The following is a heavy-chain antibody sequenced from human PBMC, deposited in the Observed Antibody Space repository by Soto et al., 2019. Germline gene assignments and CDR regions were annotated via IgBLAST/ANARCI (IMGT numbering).Heavy chain of an antibody. D-gene: IGHD3-3*01. V-gene: IGHV4-59*08. Sequence: SETLSLTCTVSGCSISSYYWSWIRQPPGKGLEWIGYIYYSGSTNYNPSLKSRVTISVDTSKNQFSLKLSSVTAADTAVYYCARHYDFPPFDPWGQGTLVTVSS. CDR2: IYYSGST. CDR3: ARHYDFPPFDP. J-gene: IGHJ5*02. CDR1: GCSISSYY.